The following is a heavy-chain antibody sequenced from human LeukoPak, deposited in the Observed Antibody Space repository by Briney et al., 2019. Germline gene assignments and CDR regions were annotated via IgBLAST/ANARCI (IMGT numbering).Heavy chain of an antibody. D-gene: IGHD2-15*01. Sequence: ASVKVSCKASGYTFTSNYIHWVRQAPGQGLEWMGIVNPSDGSTTYAQKFQGRVTMTRDTSTGTVYMELSSLRSEDTAVYYCTREKVVGAPNDIWGQGTMVTVSS. CDR3: TREKVVGAPNDI. V-gene: IGHV1-46*01. CDR1: GYTFTSNY. J-gene: IGHJ3*02. CDR2: VNPSDGST.